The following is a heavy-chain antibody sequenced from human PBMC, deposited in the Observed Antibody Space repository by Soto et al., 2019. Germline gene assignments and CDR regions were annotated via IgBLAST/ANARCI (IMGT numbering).Heavy chain of an antibody. CDR3: ARGYYDFWSDYYYYYGMDV. D-gene: IGHD3-3*01. J-gene: IGHJ6*02. CDR1: GFTFSYYY. Sequence: PGGSLRLSCAASGFTFSYYYMSWIRQSPGKGLEWVSYISSSGSTIYYADSVKGRFTISRDNAKNSLYLQMNSLRAEDTAVYYCARGYYDFWSDYYYYYGMDVWGQGTTVTVSS. CDR2: ISSSGSTI. V-gene: IGHV3-11*01.